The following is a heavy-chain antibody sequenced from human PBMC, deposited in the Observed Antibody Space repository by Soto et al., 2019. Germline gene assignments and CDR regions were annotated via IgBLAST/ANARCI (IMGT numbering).Heavy chain of an antibody. CDR3: ARGDYQYSIDY. J-gene: IGHJ4*02. D-gene: IGHD2-2*01. CDR1: GDSMTSGDYS. CDR2: IYRTGNT. V-gene: IGHV4-30-2*01. Sequence: TLSLNATVPGDSMTSGDYSLSFIRQPPGKGLEWLGYIYRTGNTHYSPSLKSRVSISQDRSKNQFSLELTSVTAADTAVYYCARGDYQYSIDYWGQGTLVTV.